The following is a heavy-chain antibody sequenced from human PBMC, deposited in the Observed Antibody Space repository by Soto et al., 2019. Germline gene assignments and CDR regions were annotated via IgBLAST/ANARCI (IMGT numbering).Heavy chain of an antibody. CDR1: GFTFGSSP. Sequence: EVQLVESGGGLVQPGGSLRLSCAASGFTFGSSPMHWVRQDPGKGLEYVSAISTNGDSTFYANSVKGRFTSSRDNSKNTLYLQMGRLRAEDMRVYYCAREGMSRTRWVFDYWGQGTLVTASS. J-gene: IGHJ4*02. V-gene: IGHV3-64*01. D-gene: IGHD6-13*01. CDR2: ISTNGDST. CDR3: AREGMSRTRWVFDY.